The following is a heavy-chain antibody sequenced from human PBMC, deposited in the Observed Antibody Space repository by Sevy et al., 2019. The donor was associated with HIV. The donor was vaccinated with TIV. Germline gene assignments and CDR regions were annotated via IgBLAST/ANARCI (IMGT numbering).Heavy chain of an antibody. V-gene: IGHV3-7*01. CDR2: IKEDGSEK. J-gene: IGHJ4*02. CDR3: ARGGKYPGY. CDR1: GFIFSTYW. Sequence: GGSLRLSCAASGFIFSTYWMSWVRQAPGKGLEWVANIKEDGSEKCYVVSVKGRFTITRAKAKHSLYLQMSSLRAEDTAVYYCARGGKYPGYWGQGTLVTVSS. D-gene: IGHD1-26*01.